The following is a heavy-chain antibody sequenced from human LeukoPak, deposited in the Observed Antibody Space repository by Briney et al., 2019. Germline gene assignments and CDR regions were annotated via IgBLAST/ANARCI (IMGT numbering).Heavy chain of an antibody. J-gene: IGHJ4*02. V-gene: IGHV4-59*08. D-gene: IGHD2-2*01. CDR3: ARHGDQLLSGDY. CDR2: IYYSGST. Sequence: SETLSLTCAVSGGSISSYYWSWIRQPPGKGLEWIGYIYYSGSTNYNPSLKSRVTISVDTSKNQFSLKLSSVTAADTAVYYCARHGDQLLSGDYWGQGTLVTVSS. CDR1: GGSISSYY.